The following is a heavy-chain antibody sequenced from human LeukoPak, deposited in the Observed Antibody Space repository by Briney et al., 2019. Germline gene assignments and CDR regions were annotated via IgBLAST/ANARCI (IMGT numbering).Heavy chain of an antibody. D-gene: IGHD4-17*01. CDR2: ISAYNGNT. V-gene: IGHV1-18*01. Sequence: ASVKVSCKASGYTCTSYGISWVRQAPGQGLEWMGWISAYNGNTNYAQKLQGRVTMTTDTSTSTAYMELRSLGSDDTAVYYCARDPYGDIVDYWGQGTLVTVSS. CDR3: ARDPYGDIVDY. J-gene: IGHJ4*02. CDR1: GYTCTSYG.